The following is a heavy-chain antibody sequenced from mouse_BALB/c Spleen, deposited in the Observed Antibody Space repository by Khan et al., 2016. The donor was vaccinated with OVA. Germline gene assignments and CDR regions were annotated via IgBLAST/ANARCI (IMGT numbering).Heavy chain of an antibody. CDR1: GFSLTSYG. D-gene: IGHD1-2*01. V-gene: IGHV2-3*01. J-gene: IGHJ4*01. CDR2: IWGDGGT. Sequence: VQLQESGPGLVAPSQSLSITCTVSGFSLTSYGVNWVRQPPGKGLEWLGVIWGDGGTHYHATLMTRRSTSKENSQGQVFLKLSSLQTDDTATYYCSKWGTANYYAMDYWGQGTSVTVSS. CDR3: SKWGTANYYAMDY.